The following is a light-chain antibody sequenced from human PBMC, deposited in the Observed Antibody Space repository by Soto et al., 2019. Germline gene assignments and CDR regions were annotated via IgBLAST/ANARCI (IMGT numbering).Light chain of an antibody. V-gene: IGKV1-39*01. CDR3: QQSYSTPRT. Sequence: DIQMPQSPSTLSASVGDRFTITFLASQSISSYLNWYQQKPGKAPKLLIYAASSLQSGVPSRFSGSGSGTDFTLTISSLQPEDFATYYCQQSYSTPRTFGQGTKVDVK. J-gene: IGKJ1*01. CDR1: QSISSY. CDR2: AAS.